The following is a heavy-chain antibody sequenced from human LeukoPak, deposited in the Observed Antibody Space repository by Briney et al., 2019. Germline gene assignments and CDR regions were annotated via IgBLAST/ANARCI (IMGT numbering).Heavy chain of an antibody. CDR3: TTLYSSSWYDF. CDR1: GFTFSNAW. D-gene: IGHD6-13*01. Sequence: GGSLRLSCAASGFTFSNAWMSWVRQAPGKGLEWVGRIKSKTDGGTTDYAAPVKGRFTISRDDSKNTLYLQMNSLKTGDTAVYYCTTLYSSSWYDFWGQGTLVTVSS. J-gene: IGHJ5*01. V-gene: IGHV3-15*01. CDR2: IKSKTDGGTT.